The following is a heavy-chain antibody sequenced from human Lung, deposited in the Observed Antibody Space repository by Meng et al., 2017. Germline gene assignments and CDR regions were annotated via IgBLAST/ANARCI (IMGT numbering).Heavy chain of an antibody. V-gene: IGHV3-15*01. D-gene: IGHD3-16*02. Sequence: LGGSGGVWDKPGGSLRVPCVAPRCTFRHFWMNWVRQAPGQGLQWVGRIKSKVDGGTTDFAAPVKGRFTISRDYAQITLYLQMDSLKTEDTAVYYCTTDLPFTEGGVITPWGQGTLVTVSS. J-gene: IGHJ5*02. CDR3: TTDLPFTEGGVITP. CDR1: RCTFRHFW. CDR2: IKSKVDGGTT.